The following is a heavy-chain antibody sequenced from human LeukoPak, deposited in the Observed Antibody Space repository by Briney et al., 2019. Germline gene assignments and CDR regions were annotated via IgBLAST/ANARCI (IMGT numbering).Heavy chain of an antibody. CDR2: INTNTGNP. Sequence: ASVKVSCKASGYTFTRNAMTWVRQAPGQGLEWMGWINTNTGNPTYAQGFTGRFVFSLDTSVSTAYLQISSLKAEDTAVYYCARGSRVNYYYMDVWGKGTTVTVSS. V-gene: IGHV7-4-1*02. CDR1: GYTFTRNA. D-gene: IGHD4-23*01. CDR3: ARGSRVNYYYMDV. J-gene: IGHJ6*03.